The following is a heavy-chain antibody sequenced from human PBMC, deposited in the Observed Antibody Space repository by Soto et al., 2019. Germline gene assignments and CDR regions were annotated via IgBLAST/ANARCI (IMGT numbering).Heavy chain of an antibody. D-gene: IGHD7-27*01. Sequence: GGSLRLSCAASGFTFSNYWMSWVRQAPGKGLEWVAKIKPDGSERSYVASVKGRFTISRDNAKNSLYLQMNSLSAEDATVYYCTRVSGSTGGASDTWGQGTLVTVSS. CDR1: GFTFSNYW. CDR2: IKPDGSER. CDR3: TRVSGSTGGASDT. V-gene: IGHV3-7*01. J-gene: IGHJ3*02.